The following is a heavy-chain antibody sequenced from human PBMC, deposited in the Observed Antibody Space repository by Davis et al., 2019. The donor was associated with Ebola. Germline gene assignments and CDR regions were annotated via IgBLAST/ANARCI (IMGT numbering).Heavy chain of an antibody. V-gene: IGHV3-23*03. Sequence: GESLKISCAASGFTFSSYAMSWVRQAPGKGLEWVSLLYSDGSTYYADSVRGRFTISRDNSKNTLYLQMNSLRAEDTAIYYCAKSNQWREYFNSWGQGTLVTVSS. CDR2: LYSDGST. D-gene: IGHD6-19*01. CDR1: GFTFSSYA. CDR3: AKSNQWREYFNS. J-gene: IGHJ4*02.